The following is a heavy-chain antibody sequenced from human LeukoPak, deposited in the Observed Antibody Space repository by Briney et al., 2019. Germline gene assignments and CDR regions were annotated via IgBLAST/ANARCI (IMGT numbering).Heavy chain of an antibody. CDR2: ISYDGSDK. V-gene: IGHV3-30*18. CDR1: GFTFSSYG. D-gene: IGHD1-26*01. CDR3: AKEYRHSGSYSLPYFDY. Sequence: GGSLRLSCAASGFTFSSYGMHWVRQAPGKGLEWVAAISYDGSDKNYADSLKGRFTISRDNPKNMLYLQMNSLRVEDTAVYYCAKEYRHSGSYSLPYFDYWGQGTLVTVSS. J-gene: IGHJ4*02.